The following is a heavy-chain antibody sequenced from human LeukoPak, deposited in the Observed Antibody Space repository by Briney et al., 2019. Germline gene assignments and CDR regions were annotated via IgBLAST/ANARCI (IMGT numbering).Heavy chain of an antibody. CDR1: GFTFSSYG. D-gene: IGHD3-22*01. CDR3: AKGGSDSSGYYSLYYYYYMDV. Sequence: PGGSLRLSCAASGFTFSSYGMHWVRQAPGKGLEWVAVISYDGSNKYYADSVKGRFTISRDNSKNMLYLQMSSLRAEDTAVYYCAKGGSDSSGYYSLYYYYYMDVWGKGTTVTISS. CDR2: ISYDGSNK. J-gene: IGHJ6*03. V-gene: IGHV3-30*18.